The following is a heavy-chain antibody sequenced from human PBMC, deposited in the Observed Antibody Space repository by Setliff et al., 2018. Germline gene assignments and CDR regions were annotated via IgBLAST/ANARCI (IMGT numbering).Heavy chain of an antibody. D-gene: IGHD3-3*01. J-gene: IGHJ6*02. Sequence: GGSLRLSCAASGFTFSSYWMSWVRQAPGKGLEGVANIKQDGSEKYYVDSVKGRFTISRDNAKNSLYLQMNSLRAEDTAVYYCAKATSSPSVVLQFFNGMDGWGQGTTVTVSS. CDR1: GFTFSSYW. CDR2: IKQDGSEK. V-gene: IGHV3-7*01. CDR3: AKATSSPSVVLQFFNGMDG.